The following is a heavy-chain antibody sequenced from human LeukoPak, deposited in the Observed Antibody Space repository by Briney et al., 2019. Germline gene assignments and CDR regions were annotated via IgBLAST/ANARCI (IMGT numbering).Heavy chain of an antibody. CDR3: ARDPGVVVAATSDY. CDR2: ISSSSSYI. D-gene: IGHD2-15*01. Sequence: GGSLRLSCAASGFTFSSYSMNWVRQAPGKGLEWVSSISSSSSYIYYADSVEGRFTISRDNAKNSLYLQMNSLRAEDTAVYYCARDPGVVVAATSDYWGQGTLVTVSS. J-gene: IGHJ4*02. V-gene: IGHV3-21*01. CDR1: GFTFSSYS.